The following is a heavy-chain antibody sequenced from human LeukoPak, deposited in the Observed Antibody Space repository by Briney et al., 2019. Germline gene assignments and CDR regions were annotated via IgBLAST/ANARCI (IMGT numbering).Heavy chain of an antibody. CDR1: GGSFSGYY. CDR3: ARGGKGYYCYDYMDV. Sequence: SETLSLTCAVYGGSFSGYYWSWIREPPGKGLEWIGEINHSGSTNYNPSPKSRVTISLDTSKNQFSLRLSSVTAADTAVYYCARGGKGYYCYDYMDVWGKGTTVTVSS. D-gene: IGHD4-23*01. J-gene: IGHJ6*03. CDR2: INHSGST. V-gene: IGHV4-34*01.